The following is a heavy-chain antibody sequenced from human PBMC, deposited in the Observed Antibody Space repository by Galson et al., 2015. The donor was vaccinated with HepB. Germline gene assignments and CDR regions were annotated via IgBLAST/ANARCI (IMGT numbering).Heavy chain of an antibody. CDR2: ISYDGSNK. CDR1: GFTFSSYA. D-gene: IGHD1-26*01. Sequence: LRLSCAASGFTFSSYAMHWVRQAPGKGLERVAVISYDGSNKYYADSVKDRFTISRDNSKNTLYLQMNSLRAEDTSVYYCARTGIVGAQRPVYYFDYSGQGTLVTVSS. J-gene: IGHJ4*02. CDR3: ARTGIVGAQRPVYYFDY. V-gene: IGHV3-30-3*01.